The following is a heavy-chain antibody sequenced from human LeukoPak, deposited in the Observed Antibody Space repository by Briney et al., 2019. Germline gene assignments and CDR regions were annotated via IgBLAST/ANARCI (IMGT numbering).Heavy chain of an antibody. Sequence: ASLKVSCKASGFTFTGYQMHWVRQAPGQGLEWMGRVDPNTGDTNYAQQFQGRVTMTGDTSTTTAYMELSGLRSDDTAVYYCARVGLGYNCYYYYMDVWGKGTPVTVSS. CDR1: GFTFTGYQ. CDR3: ARVGLGYNCYYYYMDV. V-gene: IGHV1-2*06. D-gene: IGHD5-18*01. J-gene: IGHJ6*03. CDR2: VDPNTGDT.